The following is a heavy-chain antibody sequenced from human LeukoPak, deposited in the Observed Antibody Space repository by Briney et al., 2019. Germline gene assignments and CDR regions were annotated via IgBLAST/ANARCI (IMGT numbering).Heavy chain of an antibody. Sequence: SETLSLTCTVSGGSISSYYWSWIRQPPGKGLEWIGYIYYSGSTNYNPSLKSRVTISVDTSKNQFSLKLSSVTAADTAVYYCAREGGPEGVVPAAGYYYYGMDVWGQGTTVTVSS. CDR1: GGSISSYY. CDR2: IYYSGST. D-gene: IGHD2-2*01. V-gene: IGHV4-59*01. J-gene: IGHJ6*02. CDR3: AREGGPEGVVPAAGYYYYGMDV.